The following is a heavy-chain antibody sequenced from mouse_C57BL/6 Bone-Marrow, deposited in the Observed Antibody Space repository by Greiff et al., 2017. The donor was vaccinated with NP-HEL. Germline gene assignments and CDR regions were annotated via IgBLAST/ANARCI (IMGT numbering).Heavy chain of an antibody. CDR2: INPYNGGT. CDR1: GYTFTDYY. J-gene: IGHJ3*01. CDR3: AVVRFLFAY. V-gene: IGHV1-19*01. D-gene: IGHD1-1*02. Sequence: VQLQQSGPVLVKPGASVKMSCKASGYTFTDYYMNWVKQSHGKSLEWIGVINPYNGGTSYNQKFKGKATLTVDKSSSTAYMELNSLTSEDSAVYYCAVVRFLFAYWGQGTLVTVSA.